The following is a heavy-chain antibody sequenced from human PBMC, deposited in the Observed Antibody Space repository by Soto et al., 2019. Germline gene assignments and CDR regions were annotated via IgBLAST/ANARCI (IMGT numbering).Heavy chain of an antibody. V-gene: IGHV3-23*01. CDR1: GFTFSSYA. CDR2: ISGSGGST. D-gene: IGHD3-3*01. J-gene: IGHJ6*03. CDR3: AKGVYVFWSDAGTPDYYYYYYMDV. Sequence: PGGSLRLSCAASGFTFSSYAMSWVRQAPGKGLEWVSAISGSGGSTYYADSVKGRFTISRDNSKNTLYLQMNSLRAEDTAVYYCAKGVYVFWSDAGTPDYYYYYYMDVWGKGTTVTVSS.